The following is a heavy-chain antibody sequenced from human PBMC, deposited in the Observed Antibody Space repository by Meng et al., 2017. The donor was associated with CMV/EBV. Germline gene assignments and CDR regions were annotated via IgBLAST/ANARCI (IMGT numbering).Heavy chain of an antibody. J-gene: IGHJ6*02. CDR1: GFTFSSYS. CDR2: ISSSSSYI. Sequence: GGSLRLSCAASGFTFSSYSMNWVRQAPGKGLEWVSSISSSSSYIYYADSVKGRFTISRDNAKNSLYLQMNSLRAEDTAVYYCARGGDFWSGYSWSYYGMDVWGQGTTVTVSS. V-gene: IGHV3-21*01. CDR3: ARGGDFWSGYSWSYYGMDV. D-gene: IGHD3-3*01.